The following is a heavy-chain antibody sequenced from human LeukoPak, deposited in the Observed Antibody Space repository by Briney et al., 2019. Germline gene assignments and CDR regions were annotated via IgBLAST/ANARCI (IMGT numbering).Heavy chain of an antibody. D-gene: IGHD6-13*01. CDR1: GGTFSSYA. V-gene: IGHV1-69*05. CDR3: ARGSSSLLNWFDP. Sequence: SVKVSCKASGGTFSSYAISWVRQAPGQGLEWMGGIIPIFGTANYAQKFQGRVTITTDESTSTAYMELSSLRSEDTAVYHCARGSSSLLNWFDPWGQGTLVTVSS. CDR2: IIPIFGTA. J-gene: IGHJ5*02.